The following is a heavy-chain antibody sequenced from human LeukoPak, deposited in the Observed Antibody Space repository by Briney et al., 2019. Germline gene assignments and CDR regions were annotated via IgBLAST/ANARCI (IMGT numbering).Heavy chain of an antibody. Sequence: GGSLRLSCAASGFTFIDYDMHWVRQVIGKGLEWVSAIGIRGDTHYSGSVKGRFTISRENAESSLYLQMNSMRAEDTAVYYCARGGIQVSGIDEFDYWGQGTLVTVSS. J-gene: IGHJ4*02. CDR3: ARGGIQVSGIDEFDY. D-gene: IGHD6-19*01. CDR2: IGIRGDT. CDR1: GFTFIDYD. V-gene: IGHV3-13*01.